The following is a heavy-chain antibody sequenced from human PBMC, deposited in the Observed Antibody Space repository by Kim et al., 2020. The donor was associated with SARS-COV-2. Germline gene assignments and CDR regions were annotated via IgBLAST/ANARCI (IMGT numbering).Heavy chain of an antibody. J-gene: IGHJ6*02. CDR1: GFTFSSYA. V-gene: IGHV3-30*03. CDR2: IAYDGSNK. Sequence: GGSLRLSCAASGFTFSSYAMPWVRQAPGKGLEWVSVIAYDGSNKNYADSVNGRFTISRDNSKNTLYLQMNSLRAEDTALYYCARDPWSRRQGITYSYYALDVWGHGTTVTVSS. CDR3: ARDPWSRRQGITYSYYALDV. D-gene: IGHD2-21*01.